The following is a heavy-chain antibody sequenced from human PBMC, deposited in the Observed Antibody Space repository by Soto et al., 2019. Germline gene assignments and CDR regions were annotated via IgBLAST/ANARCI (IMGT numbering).Heavy chain of an antibody. D-gene: IGHD3-9*01. Sequence: SETLSLTCTVSGGSISSSSYYWGWIRQPPGKGLEWIGSIYYSGSTYYNPSLKSRVTISVDTSKNQFSLKLSSVTAADTAVYFFARLRVRYLDWLNTPPDYFDYWGQGTLVTVSS. CDR2: IYYSGST. J-gene: IGHJ4*02. CDR3: ARLRVRYLDWLNTPPDYFDY. V-gene: IGHV4-39*01. CDR1: GGSISSSSYY.